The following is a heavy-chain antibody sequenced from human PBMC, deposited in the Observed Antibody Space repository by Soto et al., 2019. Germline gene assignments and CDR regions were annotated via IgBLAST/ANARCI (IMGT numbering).Heavy chain of an antibody. CDR1: GFSFTATGVA. CDR2: IHWDNEK. CDR3: AGCWFHFDS. D-gene: IGHD3-10*01. Sequence: QITLKESGPTLVKPTQTLTLTCTFSGFSFTATGVAVAWIRQPPGKALEWVALIHWDNEKWYRPCLTNRLTISKDTSKKPVVLTLTYVDHVHTATYFCAGCWFHFDSWGQGMLVTVSS. V-gene: IGHV2-5*02. J-gene: IGHJ4*02.